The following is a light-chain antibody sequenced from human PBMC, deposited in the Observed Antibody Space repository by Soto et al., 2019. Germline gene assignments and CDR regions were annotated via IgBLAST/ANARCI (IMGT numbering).Light chain of an antibody. CDR1: KSVSSSY. Sequence: EIVLTQSPGTLSLSPGERATLSCRASKSVSSSYLAWYQHKPGQAPRLLIYGASSRATGIPDRFSGSGSETDFTLTLRKLEHEDFAVYYSQQNGSSRTYGQGTKVEIK. CDR3: QQNGSSRT. CDR2: GAS. J-gene: IGKJ1*01. V-gene: IGKV3-20*01.